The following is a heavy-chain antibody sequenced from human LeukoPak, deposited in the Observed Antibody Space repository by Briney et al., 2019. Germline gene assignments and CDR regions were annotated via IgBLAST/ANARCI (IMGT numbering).Heavy chain of an antibody. J-gene: IGHJ6*03. CDR1: GGSISSSSYY. Sequence: SETLSLTCTVSGGSISSSSYYWGWIRQPPGKGLEWIGRIYYSGSTYYNPSLKSRVTISVDTSKNQFSLKVSSVTAADTAVYYCARQQVSGQFYYYYYYMDVWGKGTTVTISS. CDR3: ARQQVSGQFYYYYYYMDV. D-gene: IGHD5-24*01. V-gene: IGHV4-39*01. CDR2: IYYSGST.